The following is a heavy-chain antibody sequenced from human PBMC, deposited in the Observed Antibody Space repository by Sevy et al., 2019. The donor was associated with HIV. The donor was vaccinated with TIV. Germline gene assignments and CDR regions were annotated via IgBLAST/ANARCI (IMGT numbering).Heavy chain of an antibody. Sequence: GGSLRLSCAASGFTFSSYGMHWVRQAPGKGLEWVALAWYDGNYKYYGDSVKGRFTISRDNSKDTLYLQMNSLRAEDTALYYCARRQNYYTSDTSNFDYWGQGTLVTVSS. V-gene: IGHV3-33*01. CDR1: GFTFSSYG. CDR2: AWYDGNYK. CDR3: ARRQNYYTSDTSNFDY. D-gene: IGHD3-10*01. J-gene: IGHJ4*02.